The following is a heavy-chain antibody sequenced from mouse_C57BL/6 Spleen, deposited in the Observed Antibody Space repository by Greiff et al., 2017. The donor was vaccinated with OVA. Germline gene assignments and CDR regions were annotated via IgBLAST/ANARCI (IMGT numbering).Heavy chain of an antibody. J-gene: IGHJ2*01. CDR2: LYPGSGST. CDR3: ARGNYGSSPFDY. CDR1: GYTFTSSW. D-gene: IGHD1-1*01. V-gene: IGHV1-55*01. Sequence: QVQLQQPGAELVKPGASVKMSCKASGYTFTSSWITWVKQRPGQGLEWIGDLYPGSGSTNYNEKFKSKATLTVDTSSSTAYMQLSSLTSEDSAVYYCARGNYGSSPFDYWGQGTTLTVSS.